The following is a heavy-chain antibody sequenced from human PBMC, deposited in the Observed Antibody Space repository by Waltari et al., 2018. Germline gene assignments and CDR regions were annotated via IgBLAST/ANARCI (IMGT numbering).Heavy chain of an antibody. CDR3: TRSPPKTYAAASLPDDYFQH. CDR2: ISSNSDYI. V-gene: IGHV3-21*01. D-gene: IGHD3-16*01. Sequence: EVELVESGGGLVKPGGSLRLSCAASGFTFSSYSIHWVRQAPGKGLEWVSSISSNSDYIYYADSVKGRFTISRDNAKNSVSLQMNSLMAEDTAVYYCTRSPPKTYAAASLPDDYFQHWGQGTLVTVSS. CDR1: GFTFSSYS. J-gene: IGHJ1*01.